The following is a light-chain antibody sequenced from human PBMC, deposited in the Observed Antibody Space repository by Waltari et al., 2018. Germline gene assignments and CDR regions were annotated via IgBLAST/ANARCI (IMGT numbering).Light chain of an antibody. J-gene: IGKJ3*01. V-gene: IGKV3-11*01. CDR1: QSVTRY. Sequence: EIVLTQSPATLPLSPGERATLPCRASQSVTRYLAWYQQKPGQAPRLLIYEASNRATGIPARFSGSGSGTDFTLTISSLEPEDFAVYYCQRRGHWPPGATFGPGTRVDIK. CDR3: QRRGHWPPGAT. CDR2: EAS.